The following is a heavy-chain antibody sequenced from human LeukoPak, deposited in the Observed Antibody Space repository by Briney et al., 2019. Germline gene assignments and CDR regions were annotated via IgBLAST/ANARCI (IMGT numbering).Heavy chain of an antibody. CDR1: GGSFSGYF. J-gene: IGHJ6*03. CDR3: ARDPGGYDFWSGYLYYYYYYMDV. D-gene: IGHD3-3*01. Sequence: SETLSLTCAIYGGSFSGYFWDWIRQPPGKGLEWIGSIYYGGSSYYNPSFKSRVTISVDTSKNQFSLKLSSVTAADTAVYYCARDPGGYDFWSGYLYYYYYYMDVWGKGTTVTVSS. V-gene: IGHV4-34*01. CDR2: IYYGGSS.